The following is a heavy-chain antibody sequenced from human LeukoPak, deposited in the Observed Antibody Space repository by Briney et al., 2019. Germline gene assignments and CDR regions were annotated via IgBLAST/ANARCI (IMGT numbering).Heavy chain of an antibody. V-gene: IGHV3-21*01. CDR1: GFTFSSYS. Sequence: PGGSLRLSCAASGFTFSSYSMNWVRQAPGKGLEWVSSISSSSSYIYYVDSVKGRFTISRDNAKNSLYLQMNSLRAEDTAVYYCARDLRRHYYDSSGPRGAFDIWGQGTMVTVSS. CDR2: ISSSSSYI. J-gene: IGHJ3*02. CDR3: ARDLRRHYYDSSGPRGAFDI. D-gene: IGHD3-22*01.